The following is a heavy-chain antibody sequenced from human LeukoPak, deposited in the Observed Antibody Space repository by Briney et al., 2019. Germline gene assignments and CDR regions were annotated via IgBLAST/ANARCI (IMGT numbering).Heavy chain of an antibody. Sequence: ASVKVSCKASGYTFTSYYMHWVRQAPGQGLEWMGRINPNSGGTNYAQKFQGRVTMTRDTSISTAYMELSRLRSDDTAVYYCARLYYPPGLVQQLSAFDPWGQGTLVTVSS. V-gene: IGHV1-2*06. CDR2: INPNSGGT. D-gene: IGHD6-13*01. J-gene: IGHJ5*02. CDR1: GYTFTSYY. CDR3: ARLYYPPGLVQQLSAFDP.